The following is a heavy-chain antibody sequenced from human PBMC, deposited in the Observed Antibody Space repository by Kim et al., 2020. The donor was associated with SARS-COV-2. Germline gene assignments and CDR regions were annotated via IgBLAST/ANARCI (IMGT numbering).Heavy chain of an antibody. Sequence: GGSLRLSCAASGFTFSSYGLHWVRQAPGKGLEWVAVIWYDGSNKYYADSVKGRFTISRDNSKNTLFLQMNSLRAEDTAVYYCVRVHCSSTSCYIWDYYY. J-gene: IGHJ6*01. CDR1: GFTFSSYG. CDR3: VRVHCSSTSCYIWDYYY. V-gene: IGHV3-33*01. CDR2: IWYDGSNK. D-gene: IGHD2-2*02.